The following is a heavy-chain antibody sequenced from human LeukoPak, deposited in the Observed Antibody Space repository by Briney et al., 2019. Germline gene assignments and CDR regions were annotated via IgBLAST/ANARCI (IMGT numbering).Heavy chain of an antibody. V-gene: IGHV3-23*01. Sequence: GGSLRLSCAASGFTFDNHRMSWVRQAPGKGLEWVSGIFGSGGSAHYADSVKGRFTIFRDNSKNTVYLQMNSLRAEDTAVYYCAKTTTGYSSGRYPGWPVDYWGQGTLVTVSS. CDR1: GFTFDNHR. CDR3: AKTTTGYSSGRYPGWPVDY. D-gene: IGHD6-19*01. J-gene: IGHJ4*02. CDR2: IFGSGGSA.